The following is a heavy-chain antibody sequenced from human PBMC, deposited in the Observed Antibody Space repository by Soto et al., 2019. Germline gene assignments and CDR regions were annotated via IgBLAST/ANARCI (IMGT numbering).Heavy chain of an antibody. V-gene: IGHV1-8*02. CDR2: MNPNSGNT. Sequence: GASVKVSCKASGGTFSSYAISWVRQAPGQGLEWMGWMNPNSGNTGYAQKFKGRVTMTRNTSISTAYMELSSLRAEDTAVYYCAKDLDGSGSYYPFDYWGQGTLVTVSS. CDR3: AKDLDGSGSYYPFDY. D-gene: IGHD1-26*01. CDR1: GGTFSSYA. J-gene: IGHJ4*02.